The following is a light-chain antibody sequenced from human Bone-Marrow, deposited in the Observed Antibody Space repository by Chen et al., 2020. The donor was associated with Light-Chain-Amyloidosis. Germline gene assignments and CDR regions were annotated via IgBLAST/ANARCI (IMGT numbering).Light chain of an antibody. CDR1: NIGSTS. V-gene: IGLV3-21*02. J-gene: IGLJ2*01. Sequence: SYVLTQPSSVSVAPGQTATIDCGGNNIGSTSVSWYQQTPGQAPLLVVYDDSDRPSGIPERLSGSSSGNTATLTSSRVEAVDEADYDCQVWDRSSDRPVFGGGTKLTVL. CDR2: DDS. CDR3: QVWDRSSDRPV.